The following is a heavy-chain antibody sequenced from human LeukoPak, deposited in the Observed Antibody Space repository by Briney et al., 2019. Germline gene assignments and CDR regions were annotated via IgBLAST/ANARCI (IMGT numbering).Heavy chain of an antibody. Sequence: PSETLSLTCTVSGGSISTYYWSWIRQPPEKGLEWIGYVYSSGSTNYNPSLKSRVAISIDTSKNQFSLNLGSVTAADTAVYYCARTRGDGHFDHWGQGTLVTVSS. D-gene: IGHD5-24*01. CDR3: ARTRGDGHFDH. CDR2: VYSSGST. CDR1: GGSISTYY. J-gene: IGHJ4*02. V-gene: IGHV4-59*01.